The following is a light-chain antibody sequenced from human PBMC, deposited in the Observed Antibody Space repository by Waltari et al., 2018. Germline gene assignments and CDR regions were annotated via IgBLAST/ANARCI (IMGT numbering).Light chain of an antibody. CDR3: LSYDSSLSGWV. CDR1: RSNLGAGYG. V-gene: IGLV1-40*01. CDR2: ANT. Sequence: QSVLTQPPSVSGAPGQRVTIPCTGSRSNLGAGYGVHWYQDLPGPAPKLLIYANTNRPSGVPDRFSGSKSGTSASLAITGLQAEDEADYYCLSYDSSLSGWVFGGGTKLTVL. J-gene: IGLJ3*02.